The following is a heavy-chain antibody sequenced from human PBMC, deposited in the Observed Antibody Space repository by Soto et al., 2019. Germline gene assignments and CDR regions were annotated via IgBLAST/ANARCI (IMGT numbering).Heavy chain of an antibody. Sequence: EVQLLDSGGGLVQPGGSLRLSCAASGFTFSNYAMTWVRQAPGQGLEWVSAISGSGGSTYSADSVKGRFTISRDNSKNTLYLQMNSLRVEDTAVYYCAKGLANIGGGGSCSFDPWGQGTLVTVSS. CDR3: AKGLANIGGGGSCSFDP. D-gene: IGHD2-15*01. J-gene: IGHJ5*02. CDR1: GFTFSNYA. CDR2: ISGSGGST. V-gene: IGHV3-23*01.